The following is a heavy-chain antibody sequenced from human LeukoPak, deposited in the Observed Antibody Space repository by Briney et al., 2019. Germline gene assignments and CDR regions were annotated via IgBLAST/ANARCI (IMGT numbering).Heavy chain of an antibody. Sequence: ASVKVSCKASGYTFTGYYMHWVRQAPGQGLEWMGWINPNSGGTSFAQKFQGRVTMTRDTSISTAYMELSRLRSDDTAVYYSARVGFCSGGLCPYYFDYWGQGTLVTVSS. CDR1: GYTFTGYY. V-gene: IGHV1-2*02. CDR2: INPNSGGT. D-gene: IGHD2-15*01. CDR3: ARVGFCSGGLCPYYFDY. J-gene: IGHJ4*02.